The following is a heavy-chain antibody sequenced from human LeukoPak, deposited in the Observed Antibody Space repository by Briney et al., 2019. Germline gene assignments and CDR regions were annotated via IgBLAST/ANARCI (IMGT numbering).Heavy chain of an antibody. CDR2: IKQDGSEK. Sequence: GGSLRLXCAASGFTFSSYWMSWVRQAPGKGLEWVANIKQDGSEKYYVDSVKGRFTISRDNAKNSLYLQMNSLRAEDTAVYYCATDFWAVAGTLLFDYWGQGTLVTVSS. V-gene: IGHV3-7*01. CDR3: ATDFWAVAGTLLFDY. CDR1: GFTFSSYW. J-gene: IGHJ4*02. D-gene: IGHD6-19*01.